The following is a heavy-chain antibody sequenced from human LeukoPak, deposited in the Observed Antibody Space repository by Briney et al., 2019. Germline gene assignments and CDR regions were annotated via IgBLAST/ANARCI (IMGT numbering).Heavy chain of an antibody. CDR2: IWYDGSNK. CDR1: GFTFSSYD. J-gene: IGHJ3*02. CDR3: AREASDAFDI. V-gene: IGHV3-33*01. Sequence: PGGSLRLSCAASGFTFSSYDMHWVRQAPGKGLGWVALIWYDGSNKNYADSVKGRFTISRDNSKNTLFLQMNSLRAEDTAVYYCAREASDAFDIWGQGTMVTVSS.